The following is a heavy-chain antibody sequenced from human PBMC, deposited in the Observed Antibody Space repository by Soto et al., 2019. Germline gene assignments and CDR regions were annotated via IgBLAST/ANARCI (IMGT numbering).Heavy chain of an antibody. CDR1: GYPLTAKY. Sequence: ASVKVSCKASGYPLTAKYRHWVRQAPGHGLEWMGWINPSSGGTKEAQKFRGRVTMTRDTSISAAYMELSRLTSDDTAVYYCAKGGSSWTEWFDPWGQGTLVTVSS. J-gene: IGHJ5*02. CDR2: INPSSGGT. V-gene: IGHV1-2*02. D-gene: IGHD6-13*01. CDR3: AKGGSSWTEWFDP.